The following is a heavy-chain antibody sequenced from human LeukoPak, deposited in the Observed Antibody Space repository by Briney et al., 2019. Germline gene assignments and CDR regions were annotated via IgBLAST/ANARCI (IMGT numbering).Heavy chain of an antibody. CDR3: ARAYGSGSYLYYFDY. CDR2: INWNGGST. CDR1: GFTFDNYG. V-gene: IGHV3-20*01. Sequence: GGSLRLSCAASGFTFDNYGMSWVRQAPGKGLEWVSGINWNGGSTGYADSVKGRFTTSRDNAKNSLYLQMNSLRAEDTALYHCARAYGSGSYLYYFDYWGQGTLVTVSS. J-gene: IGHJ4*02. D-gene: IGHD3-10*01.